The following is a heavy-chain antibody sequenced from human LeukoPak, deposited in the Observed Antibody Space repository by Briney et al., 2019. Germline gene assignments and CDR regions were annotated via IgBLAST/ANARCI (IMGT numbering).Heavy chain of an antibody. CDR1: GFTFDDYA. V-gene: IGHV3-43D*04. CDR3: AKDSGFGELFSSGMDV. D-gene: IGHD3-10*01. CDR2: ISWDGGST. J-gene: IGHJ6*04. Sequence: GGSLRLSCAASGFTFDDYAMHWVRQAPGKGLEWVSHISWDGGSTYYADPVKGRFTISRDNSKNSLYLQMNSLRAEDTALYYCAKDSGFGELFSSGMDVWGKGTTVTVSS.